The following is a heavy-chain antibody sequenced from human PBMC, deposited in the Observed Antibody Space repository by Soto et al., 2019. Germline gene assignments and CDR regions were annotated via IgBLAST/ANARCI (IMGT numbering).Heavy chain of an antibody. Sequence: SVKVSCKASGGTFSSYTISWVRQAPGQGLEWMGRIIPILGIANYAQKFQGRVTITADKSTSTAYMELSSLRSEDTAVYYCARYRGYGDRNYYYYYYMDVWGKGTTVTVSS. CDR3: ARYRGYGDRNYYYYYYMDV. CDR2: IIPILGIA. V-gene: IGHV1-69*02. D-gene: IGHD4-17*01. CDR1: GGTFSSYT. J-gene: IGHJ6*03.